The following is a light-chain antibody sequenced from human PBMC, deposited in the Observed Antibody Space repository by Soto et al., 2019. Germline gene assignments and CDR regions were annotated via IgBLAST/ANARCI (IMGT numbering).Light chain of an antibody. CDR3: CSYAGSYTL. CDR2: DVD. V-gene: IGLV2-11*01. Sequence: QSALTQPRSVSGSPGQSVTISCTGTSGDIGGYDFVSWYQQHPGKVPKLMIYDVDKRPSGVPDRFSGSKSGSTASLTISGLQAEDEADYYCCSYAGSYTLFGGGTKLT. J-gene: IGLJ2*01. CDR1: SGDIGGYDF.